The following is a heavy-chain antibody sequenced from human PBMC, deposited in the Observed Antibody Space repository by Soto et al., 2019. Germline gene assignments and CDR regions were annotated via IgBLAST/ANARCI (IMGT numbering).Heavy chain of an antibody. Sequence: SETLSLTCAVYGGSFSGYYWSWIRQPPGKGLEWLGKINHRESTHSIPSLTSRVALSVDTSKTQFSLKLSSVPAADTAVYYCARGRKTRLLWFGESSRPHHFFDYWGHGTLVTVSS. CDR3: ARGRKTRLLWFGESSRPHHFFDY. J-gene: IGHJ4*01. V-gene: IGHV4-34*01. CDR1: GGSFSGYY. CDR2: INHREST. D-gene: IGHD3-10*01.